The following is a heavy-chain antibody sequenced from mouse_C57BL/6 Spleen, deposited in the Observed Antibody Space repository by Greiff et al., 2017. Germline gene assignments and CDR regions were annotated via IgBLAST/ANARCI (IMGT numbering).Heavy chain of an antibody. V-gene: IGHV14-2*01. Sequence: VQLKQSGAELVKPGASVKLSCTASGFNIKDYYMHWVKQRTEQGLEWIGRIDPEDGETKYAPKFQGKATITADTSSNTAYLPLSSLTSEDTAVYYCAVRYYGSSYWYFDVWGTGTTVTVSS. D-gene: IGHD1-1*01. CDR2: IDPEDGET. J-gene: IGHJ1*03. CDR1: GFNIKDYY. CDR3: AVRYYGSSYWYFDV.